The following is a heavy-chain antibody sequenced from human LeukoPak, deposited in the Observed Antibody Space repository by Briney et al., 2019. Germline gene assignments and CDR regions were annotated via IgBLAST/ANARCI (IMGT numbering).Heavy chain of an antibody. CDR3: ARVVAAAGNNWFDP. Sequence: SETLSLTCAVSGGSISSGGYSWSWIRQTPGKGLEWIAYINDSGSTYNNPSLKTRLSISIDTSKNQFSLKLTSVTAADTAVYYCARVVAAAGNNWFDPWGQGTLVTVSS. CDR2: INDSGST. J-gene: IGHJ5*02. V-gene: IGHV4-30-4*07. D-gene: IGHD6-13*01. CDR1: GGSISSGGYS.